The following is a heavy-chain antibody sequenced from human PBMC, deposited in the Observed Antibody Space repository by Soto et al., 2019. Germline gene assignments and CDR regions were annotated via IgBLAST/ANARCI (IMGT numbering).Heavy chain of an antibody. CDR1: GFTVSSNY. CDR3: ARAPRTSSSWDEYFQH. Sequence: PGGSLRLSCAASGFTVSSNYMSWVRQAPGKGLEWVSVIYSGGSTYYADSVKGRFTISRDNSKNTLYLQMNSLRAEDTAVYYCARAPRTSSSWDEYFQHWGQGTLVTVSS. J-gene: IGHJ1*01. CDR2: IYSGGST. V-gene: IGHV3-66*01. D-gene: IGHD6-13*01.